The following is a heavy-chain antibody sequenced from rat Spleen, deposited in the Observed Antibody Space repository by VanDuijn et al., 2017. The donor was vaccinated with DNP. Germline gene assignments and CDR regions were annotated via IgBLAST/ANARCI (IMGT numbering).Heavy chain of an antibody. CDR3: ARRSLG. CDR2: ISYEGSST. J-gene: IGHJ2*01. CDR1: GFTFSDYY. Sequence: EVQLVESGGGLVQPGRSMKLSCVASGFTFSDYYMAWVRQAPKKGLEWVASISYEGSSTYYGDSVKGRFTISRDNAKSTLYLQMDSLRSEDTATYYCARRSLGWGQGVMVTVSS. V-gene: IGHV5-22*01.